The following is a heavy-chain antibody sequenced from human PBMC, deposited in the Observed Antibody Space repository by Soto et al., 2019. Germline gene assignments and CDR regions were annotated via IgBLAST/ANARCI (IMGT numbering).Heavy chain of an antibody. V-gene: IGHV2-70*13. Sequence: SGPTLVNPTAPLTVTCTFSGFSLTSPGMCVSWIRQSPGKALEWLALIERDDDDKYYSTSLKTRLTISKDTRKNQVVLTMANMDPADTATYYCARSIRGPRRFNGMDVWGQGTTVTVSS. J-gene: IGHJ6*02. CDR1: GFSLTSPGMC. CDR2: IERDDDDK. CDR3: ARSIRGPRRFNGMDV. D-gene: IGHD1-20*01.